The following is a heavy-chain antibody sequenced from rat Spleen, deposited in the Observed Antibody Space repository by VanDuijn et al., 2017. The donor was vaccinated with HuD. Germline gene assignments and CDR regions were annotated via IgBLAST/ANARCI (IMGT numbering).Heavy chain of an antibody. Sequence: EVQLVESGGGLVQPGRSLKLSCAASGFTFSDYNMAWVRQAPKKGLEWVATIIYDGSRTYYRDSVKGRFTISRDNAKSTLYLQMDSLRSEDTANYYCARHKAGTYWYFDFWGQGTLVTVSS. V-gene: IGHV5S10*01. CDR3: ARHKAGTYWYFDF. CDR1: GFTFSDYN. D-gene: IGHD2-5*01. J-gene: IGHJ3*01. CDR2: IIYDGSRT.